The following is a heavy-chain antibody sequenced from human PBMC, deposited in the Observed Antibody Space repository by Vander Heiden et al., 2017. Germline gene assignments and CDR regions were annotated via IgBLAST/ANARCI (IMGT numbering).Heavy chain of an antibody. CDR3: VRGGTGGIFDY. CDR2: IWYDAINK. D-gene: IGHD7-27*01. CDR1: GFTFSSYG. Sequence: QVQLVESGGGVVQPGRSLRLSCAASGFTFSSYGMHWVRQAPGKGLEWVAVIWYDAINKYYADSVKGRFTISRDNSKNTLYLQMNSLRAEDTAVYYCVRGGTGGIFDYWGRGTLVTVSS. V-gene: IGHV3-33*01. J-gene: IGHJ4*02.